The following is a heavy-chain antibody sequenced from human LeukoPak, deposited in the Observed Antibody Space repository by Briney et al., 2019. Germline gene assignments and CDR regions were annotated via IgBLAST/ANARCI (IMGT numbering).Heavy chain of an antibody. D-gene: IGHD2-15*01. CDR2: IYLNGTT. V-gene: IGHV4-34*01. CDR3: ARGVVVVAGTPALDS. CDR1: GASFKEYW. Sequence: SETLSLTCAVYGASFKEYWWTWIRQSPGKGLEWIGEIYLNGTTYSSASLKNRVTLSVDTSKKQFSLRLTSMTAADTSLYYCARGVVVVAGTPALDSWGQGTLVTVSS. J-gene: IGHJ4*02.